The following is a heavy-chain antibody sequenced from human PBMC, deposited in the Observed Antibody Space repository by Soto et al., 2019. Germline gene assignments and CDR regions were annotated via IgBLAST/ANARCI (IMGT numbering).Heavy chain of an antibody. CDR3: ARRSGYSNFDY. J-gene: IGHJ4*02. CDR1: GYSFTNYW. CDR2: IYPGDSDT. V-gene: IGHV5-51*01. Sequence: GESLKISCKGSGYSFTNYWIGWVRQMPGKGLEWMGLIYPGDSDTRYSPSFQGQVTVSADKSITTAYLQWSNLKASDTAMYYCARRSGYSNFDYWGQGTQVTVSS. D-gene: IGHD5-12*01.